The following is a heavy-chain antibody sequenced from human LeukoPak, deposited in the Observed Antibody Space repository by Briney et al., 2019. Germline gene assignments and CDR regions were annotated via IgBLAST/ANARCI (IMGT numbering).Heavy chain of an antibody. J-gene: IGHJ4*02. V-gene: IGHV3-23*01. CDR3: ATPTYYCVSVDY. Sequence: AGGSLRLSCAASGFTFSSYAMSWVRQAPGKGLEWVSSISGSSDSTYYADSVKGRFTISRDNSKNTLYLQMNSLRAEDSAVYYCATPTYYCVSVDYWGQGTLVTVSS. CDR2: ISGSSDST. CDR1: GFTFSSYA. D-gene: IGHD3-10*01.